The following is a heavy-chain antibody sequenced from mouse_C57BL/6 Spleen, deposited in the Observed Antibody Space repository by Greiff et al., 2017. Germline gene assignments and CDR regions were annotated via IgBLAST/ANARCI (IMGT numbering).Heavy chain of an antibody. V-gene: IGHV1-20*01. D-gene: IGHD1-1*01. Sequence: EVQLQQSGPELVKPGDSVKISCKASGYSFTGYFMNWVMQSHGKSLEWIGRINPYNGDTFYNQKFKGKATLTVDKSSSTAHMELRSLTSEDSAVYYCARRTTVVAYYFDYWGQGTTLTVSS. CDR1: GYSFTGYF. CDR2: INPYNGDT. CDR3: ARRTTVVAYYFDY. J-gene: IGHJ2*01.